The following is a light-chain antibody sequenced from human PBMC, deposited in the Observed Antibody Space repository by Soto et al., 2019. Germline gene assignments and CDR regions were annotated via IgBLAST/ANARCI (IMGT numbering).Light chain of an antibody. Sequence: QSALTQPPSTSGSPGQSVTISCTGTSSDVGGYNYVSWYQQHPGKAPKLMISEVSRRPSWVPDRFSGSKSGNTASLTVSGIQDEYEDDYYCSSFAGNNNLVFGGGTKLTVL. V-gene: IGLV2-8*01. CDR1: SSDVGGYNY. CDR2: EVS. J-gene: IGLJ2*01. CDR3: SSFAGNNNLV.